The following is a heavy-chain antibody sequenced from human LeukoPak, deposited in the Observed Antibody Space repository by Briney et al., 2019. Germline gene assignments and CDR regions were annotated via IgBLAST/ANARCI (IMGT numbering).Heavy chain of an antibody. CDR3: ARFRPSGGFDI. V-gene: IGHV7-4-1*02. CDR2: INTDTGTP. Sequence: ASVKVSCKTSGYTFTRYAMYWVRQAPGQGLEWMGWINTDTGTPVYAQDFTGRFVFSLDTSVTTAYLQISSLKAEDTAVYYCARFRPSGGFDIWGQGTMVTVSS. J-gene: IGHJ3*02. D-gene: IGHD2-15*01. CDR1: GYTFTRYA.